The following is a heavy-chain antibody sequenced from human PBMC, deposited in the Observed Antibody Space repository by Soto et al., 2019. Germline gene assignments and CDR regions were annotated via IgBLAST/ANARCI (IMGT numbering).Heavy chain of an antibody. V-gene: IGHV1-18*01. CDR3: GGDRGGGGFNYYYYGMDV. D-gene: IGHD3-16*01. CDR2: ISSYSGNT. CDR1: GYTFTSYG. Sequence: QVQLVQSGAEVKKPGASVKVSCKASGYTFTSYGISWVRQAPGQGLEWMGWISSYSGNTNYAQRLQGRVTMTTDTSPGTDYMELGGPRSDDTAVYFCGGDRGGGGFNYYYYGMDVWGQGTTVTVSS. J-gene: IGHJ6*02.